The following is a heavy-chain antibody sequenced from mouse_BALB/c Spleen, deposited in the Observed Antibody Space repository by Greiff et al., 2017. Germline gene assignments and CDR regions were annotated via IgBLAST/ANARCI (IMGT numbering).Heavy chain of an antibody. V-gene: IGHV5-4*02. CDR1: GFTFSDYY. D-gene: IGHD1-1*01. CDR3: ARDQYYGSSPFAY. CDR2: ISDGGSYT. Sequence: EVQGVESGGGLVKPGGSLKLSCAASGFTFSDYYMYWVRQTPEKRLEWVATISDGGSYTYYPDSVKGRFTISRDNAKNNLYLQMSSLKSEDTAMYYCARDQYYGSSPFAYWGQGTLVTVSA. J-gene: IGHJ3*01.